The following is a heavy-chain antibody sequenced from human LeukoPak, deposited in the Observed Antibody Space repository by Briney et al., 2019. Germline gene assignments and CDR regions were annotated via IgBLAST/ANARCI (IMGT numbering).Heavy chain of an antibody. CDR1: GFTFSSYA. J-gene: IGHJ3*02. CDR3: ASLGALRYFDWFHHAFDI. V-gene: IGHV3-23*01. Sequence: TGGSLRLSCAASGFTFSSYAMSWVRQAPGKGLEWVSGISGSGGGSGGSTYYADSVKGRFTISRDNAKNSLYLQMNSLRAEDTAVYYCASLGALRYFDWFHHAFDIWGQGTMVTVSS. D-gene: IGHD3-9*01. CDR2: ISGSGGGSGGST.